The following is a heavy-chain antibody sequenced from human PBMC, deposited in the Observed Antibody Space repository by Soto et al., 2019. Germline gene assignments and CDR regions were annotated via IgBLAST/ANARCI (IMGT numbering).Heavy chain of an antibody. CDR1: GGSISSYY. CDR3: ARAGGYYDILTGYYYYYGMDV. J-gene: IGHJ6*02. Sequence: QVQLQESGPGLVKPSETLSLTCTVSGGSISSYYWSWIRQPPGKGLEWIGYIYYSGSTNYNPSLKSRVTISVDTSKNQFSLKLSSVTAADTAVYYCARAGGYYDILTGYYYYYGMDVWGQGTTVTVSS. CDR2: IYYSGST. V-gene: IGHV4-59*01. D-gene: IGHD3-9*01.